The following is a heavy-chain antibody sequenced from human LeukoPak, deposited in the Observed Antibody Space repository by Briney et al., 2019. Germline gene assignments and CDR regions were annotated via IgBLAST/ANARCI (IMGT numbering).Heavy chain of an antibody. J-gene: IGHJ4*02. V-gene: IGHV1-2*02. CDR2: INPNTGGT. D-gene: IGHD2-15*01. CDR1: GYTFTSYY. Sequence: ASVKVSCKASGYTFTSYYIHWVRQAPGQGLEWMGWINPNTGGTNYAQRFQGRVTMTRDTSINTAYMELTRLTSDDTAVYYCATDPCSGGTCSMYHLDYWGQGTLVTVSS. CDR3: ATDPCSGGTCSMYHLDY.